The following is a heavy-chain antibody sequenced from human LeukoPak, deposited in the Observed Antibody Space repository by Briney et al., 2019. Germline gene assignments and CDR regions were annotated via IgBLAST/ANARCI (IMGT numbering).Heavy chain of an antibody. CDR2: IYYSGNT. CDR3: AGAYHPATYYYYYGMDV. D-gene: IGHD2-2*01. J-gene: IGHJ6*02. CDR1: GGSISSGDYY. V-gene: IGHV4-30-4*02. Sequence: SETLSLTCTVSGGSISSGDYYWSWIRQPPGKGLEWIGHIYYSGNTYYNPSLKSRVTISVDTSKNQFSLKLSSVTAADTAVYYCAGAYHPATYYYYYGMDVWGQGTTVTVSS.